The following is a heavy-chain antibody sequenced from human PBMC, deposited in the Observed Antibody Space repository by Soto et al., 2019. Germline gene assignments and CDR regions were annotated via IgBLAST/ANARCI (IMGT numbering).Heavy chain of an antibody. J-gene: IGHJ4*02. CDR3: ASSYYYDSSGPTVDY. CDR2: IYYSGST. V-gene: IGHV4-31*03. D-gene: IGHD3-22*01. CDR1: GGSISSGGYY. Sequence: QVQLQESGPGLVKPSQTLSLTCTVSGGSISSGGYYWSWIRQHPGKGLEWIGYIYYSGSTYYNPSLESRVTIXXDXSXXQCSLKLSSVTAADTAVYYCASSYYYDSSGPTVDYWGQGTLVTVSS.